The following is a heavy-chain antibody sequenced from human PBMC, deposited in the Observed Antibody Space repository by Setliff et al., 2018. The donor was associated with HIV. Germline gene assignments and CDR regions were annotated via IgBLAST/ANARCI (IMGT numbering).Heavy chain of an antibody. CDR3: ARAPRGYHDSSGYYPYAFDI. CDR1: GGSISSGSYY. CDR2: IYTSGST. V-gene: IGHV4-61*09. D-gene: IGHD3-22*01. J-gene: IGHJ3*02. Sequence: SSETLSLTCTASGGSISSGSYYWSWIRQPAGKGLEWIGHIYTSGSTNYNPSLTSRVTISVDTSKNQFSLKLSSVTAADTAVHYCARAPRGYHDSSGYYPYAFDIWGQGTMVTVSS.